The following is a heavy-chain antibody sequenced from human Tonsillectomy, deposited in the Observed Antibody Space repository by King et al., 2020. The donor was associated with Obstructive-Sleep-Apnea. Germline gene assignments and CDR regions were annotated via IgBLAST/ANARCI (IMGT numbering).Heavy chain of an antibody. Sequence: ITLKESGPTLVKPTQTLTLTCTFSGFSLRTREVGVGWIRRPPGKALEWLALIFWDDDKRYSPSLMSRLTITTDTSKNQVVLRMTNMDPVDTGTYYCARRFDYGDSHFYYYAMDVWGHGTTVTVSS. CDR2: IFWDDDK. CDR3: ARRFDYGDSHFYYYAMDV. V-gene: IGHV2-5*02. CDR1: GFSLRTREVG. J-gene: IGHJ6*02. D-gene: IGHD4-17*01.